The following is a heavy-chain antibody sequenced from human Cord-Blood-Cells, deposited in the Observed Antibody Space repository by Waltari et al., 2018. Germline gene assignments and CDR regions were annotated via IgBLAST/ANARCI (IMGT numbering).Heavy chain of an antibody. Sequence: QVQLQESGPGLVKPSETLSLTCTVSGGSISSYYWSWIRQPPGKGLEWIGYIYYSGSTNYNPSLKSRVTIAVDTSKNQCSLKLSSGTAADTAVYYCARARYCSGGSCYSNAFDIWGQGTMVTVSS. V-gene: IGHV4-59*01. CDR3: ARARYCSGGSCYSNAFDI. CDR2: IYYSGST. CDR1: GGSISSYY. D-gene: IGHD2-15*01. J-gene: IGHJ3*02.